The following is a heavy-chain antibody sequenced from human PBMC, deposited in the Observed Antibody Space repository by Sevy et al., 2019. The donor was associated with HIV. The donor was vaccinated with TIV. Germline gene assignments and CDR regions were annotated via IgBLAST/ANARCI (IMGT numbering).Heavy chain of an antibody. Sequence: GGSLRLSCAASGFTFSSYSMNWVRQAPGKGLEWVSSISSSSSYIYYADSVKGRFTISRDNAKNSLYLQMNSLRAEDTAVYYCARFRVVYYYYDMDVWGQGTTVTISS. V-gene: IGHV3-21*01. CDR1: GFTFSSYS. CDR2: ISSSSSYI. J-gene: IGHJ6*02. CDR3: ARFRVVYYYYDMDV.